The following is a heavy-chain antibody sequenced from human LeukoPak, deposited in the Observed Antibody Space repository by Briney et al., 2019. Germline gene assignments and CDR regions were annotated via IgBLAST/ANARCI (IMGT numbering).Heavy chain of an antibody. V-gene: IGHV1-8*03. Sequence: GASVKVSCKASGYTFTSYDINWVRQATGQGLGWMGWMNPNSGSTGYAQKFPGRVTITRNTSINTAYLELSSPRSEDTAMYYCARGTSGTYHASYNWFDPWGQGTLVTVSS. CDR2: MNPNSGST. CDR3: ARGTSGTYHASYNWFDP. D-gene: IGHD1-26*01. J-gene: IGHJ5*02. CDR1: GYTFTSYD.